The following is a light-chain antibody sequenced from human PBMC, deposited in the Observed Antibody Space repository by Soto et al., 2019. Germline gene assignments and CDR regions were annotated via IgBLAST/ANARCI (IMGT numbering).Light chain of an antibody. J-gene: IGKJ3*01. CDR3: KQDNDWPPLT. CDR2: GAS. CDR1: QSVSRD. V-gene: IGKV3-15*01. Sequence: EVVMTQSPATLSLSPGERATLSCRASQSVSRDLAWYQPKPGQAPRLLIYGASTRATDIPARFSGGGSGTEFTLTISNLQSEDFGIYYCKQDNDWPPLTFGPGTKVDIK.